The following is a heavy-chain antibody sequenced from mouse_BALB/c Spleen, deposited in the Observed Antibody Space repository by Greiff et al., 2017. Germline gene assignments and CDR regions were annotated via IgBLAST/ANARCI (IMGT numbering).Heavy chain of an antibody. D-gene: IGHD2-4*01. CDR3: ARGGYYDYDRGFAY. Sequence: EVQRVESGPGLVKPSQSLSLTCSVTGYSITSGYYWNWIRQFPGNKLEWMGYISYDGSNNYNPSLKNRISITRDTSKNQFFLKLNSVTTEDTATYYCARGGYYDYDRGFAYWGQGTLVTVSA. J-gene: IGHJ3*01. CDR1: GYSITSGYY. CDR2: ISYDGSN. V-gene: IGHV3-6*02.